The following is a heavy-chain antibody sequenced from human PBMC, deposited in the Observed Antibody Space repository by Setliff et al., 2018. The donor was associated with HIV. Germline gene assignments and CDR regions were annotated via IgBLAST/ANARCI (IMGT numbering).Heavy chain of an antibody. CDR2: IIPIFNTA. J-gene: IGHJ6*03. CDR3: ARIVRPSYYYYYYMDL. Sequence: SVKVSCKASGGTFSSYAISWVRQAPGQGLEWMGGIIPIFNTANYAQKFQGRVTITADESTSTAYMELSSLRSEDTAVYYCARIVRPSYYYYYYMDLWGKGTTVTVSS. D-gene: IGHD3-10*02. V-gene: IGHV1-69*13. CDR1: GGTFSSYA.